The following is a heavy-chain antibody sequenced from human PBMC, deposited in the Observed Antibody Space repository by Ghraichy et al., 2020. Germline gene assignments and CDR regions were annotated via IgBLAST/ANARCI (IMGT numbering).Heavy chain of an antibody. V-gene: IGHV1-58*01. Sequence: SVKVSCKASGFTFTSSAVQWVRQARGQRLEWIGWIVVGSGNTNYAQKFQERVTITRDMSTSPAYMELSSLRSEDTAVYYCAADRLGLRLGELLGDLYGMDVWGQGTTVTVSS. CDR1: GFTFTSSA. CDR2: IVVGSGNT. CDR3: AADRLGLRLGELLGDLYGMDV. D-gene: IGHD3-16*01. J-gene: IGHJ6*02.